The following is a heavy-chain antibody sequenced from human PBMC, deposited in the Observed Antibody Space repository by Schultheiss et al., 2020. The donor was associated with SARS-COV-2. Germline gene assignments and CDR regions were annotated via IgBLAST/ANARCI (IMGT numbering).Heavy chain of an antibody. D-gene: IGHD3-3*01. CDR2: IISMFGTA. V-gene: IGHV1-69*13. CDR3: ATLGRGASRFLEWYMDV. CDR1: GGSFKTYA. J-gene: IGHJ6*03. Sequence: SVKVSCKASGGSFKTYAINWVRQAPGQGLEWMGGIISMFGTATYAQNFQDRLTITADESTSTAYMALSSLRSEDTAVYYCATLGRGASRFLEWYMDVWGQGTTVTVSS.